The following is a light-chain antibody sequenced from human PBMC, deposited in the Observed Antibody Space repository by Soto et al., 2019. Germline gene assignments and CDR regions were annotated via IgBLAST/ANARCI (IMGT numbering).Light chain of an antibody. Sequence: DIHMSQSPSSLSASVGDRFTITCGASQGIRNYLAWYQQKPGKVPKLLIYAASTLQSGVPSRYSGSGSGTDFTLTISSLPPEDSAPYYCQQSYSTPPTFGQGTKVDIK. J-gene: IGKJ1*01. CDR2: AAS. CDR3: QQSYSTPPT. CDR1: QGIRNY. V-gene: IGKV1-27*01.